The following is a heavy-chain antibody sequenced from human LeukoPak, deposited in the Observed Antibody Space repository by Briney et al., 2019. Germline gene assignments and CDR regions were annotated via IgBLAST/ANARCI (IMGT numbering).Heavy chain of an antibody. Sequence: GGSLSLSCGASGFTFSIYAMSCVRQAPGRGLECVSSISVSGCYTYYGDSVKGRFTISRDNSKNTLYMQMNSLTGEDTAIYYSAKDLGYCGSSTCYLDYWGQGALVTVS. CDR3: AKDLGYCGSSTCYLDY. CDR2: ISVSGCYT. D-gene: IGHD2-2*01. CDR1: GFTFSIYA. V-gene: IGHV3-23*01. J-gene: IGHJ4*02.